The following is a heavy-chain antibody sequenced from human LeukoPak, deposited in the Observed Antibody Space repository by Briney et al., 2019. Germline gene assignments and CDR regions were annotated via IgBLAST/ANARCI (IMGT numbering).Heavy chain of an antibody. CDR3: ARPKYQLLYCFGY. D-gene: IGHD2-2*02. CDR2: IIPILGIA. CDR1: GGTFSSYT. J-gene: IGHJ4*02. V-gene: IGHV1-69*02. Sequence: ASVKVSCKASGGTFSSYTISWVRQAPGQGLEWMGRIIPILGIANYAQKFQGRVTITTDKSASTAYMELSSLRSEDTAVYYCARPKYQLLYCFGYWGQGTLVTVSS.